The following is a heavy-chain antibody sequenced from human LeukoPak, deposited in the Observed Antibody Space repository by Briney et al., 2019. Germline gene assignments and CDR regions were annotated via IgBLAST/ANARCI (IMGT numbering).Heavy chain of an antibody. CDR2: IHYSGTT. J-gene: IGHJ4*02. D-gene: IGHD6-19*01. V-gene: IGHV4-59*01. CDR3: AGGGQWLSFDQ. CDR1: GGSINKYY. Sequence: PSETLSLTCSVSGGSINKYYWSWIRQPPGKGLEWIGYIHYSGTTNYNPSLKSRVIISVDTSKSQLSLNLISVTAADAAVYYCAGGGQWLSFDQWGQGTLVTVSS.